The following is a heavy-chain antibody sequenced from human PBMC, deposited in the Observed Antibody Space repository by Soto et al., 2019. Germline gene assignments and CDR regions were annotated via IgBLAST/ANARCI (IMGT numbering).Heavy chain of an antibody. CDR2: INHSGST. J-gene: IGHJ6*03. V-gene: IGHV4-34*01. D-gene: IGHD2-2*01. Sequence: SETLSLTCAVYGGSFSGYYWSWIRQPPGKGLEWIGEINHSGSTNYNPSLKSRVTISVDTSKNQFSLKLSSVTAADTAVYYCARGVVVVPAANPYYYYMDVWGQGTLVTVSS. CDR3: ARGVVVVPAANPYYYYMDV. CDR1: GGSFSGYY.